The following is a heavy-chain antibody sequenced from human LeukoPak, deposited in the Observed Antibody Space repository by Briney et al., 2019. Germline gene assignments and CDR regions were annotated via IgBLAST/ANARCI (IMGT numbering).Heavy chain of an antibody. J-gene: IGHJ4*02. CDR2: IYSGGTT. Sequence: PGGSLRLSCAASGFTFSSYAMSWVRQAPGKGLEWVSVIYSGGTTYYADSVKGRFTISRDNSKNTLYLQMNSLRAEDTAVYYCAAGIVATIGIDYWGQGTLVTVSS. D-gene: IGHD5-12*01. V-gene: IGHV3-53*01. CDR1: GFTFSSYA. CDR3: AAGIVATIGIDY.